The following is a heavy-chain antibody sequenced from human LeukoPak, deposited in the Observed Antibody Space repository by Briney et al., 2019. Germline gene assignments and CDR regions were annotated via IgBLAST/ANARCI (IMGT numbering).Heavy chain of an antibody. V-gene: IGHV4-4*02. CDR2: IYHSGST. J-gene: IGHJ4*02. CDR1: GGSINSNNW. CDR3: ASGYTAMVFDY. D-gene: IGHD5-18*01. Sequence: MPSETLSLTCAVSGGSINSNNWWSWVRQPPGKGLEWIGEIYHSGSTNYNPSLKSRVTISVDKSKKQFSLKLSSVTAADTAVYYCASGYTAMVFDYWGQGTLVTVSS.